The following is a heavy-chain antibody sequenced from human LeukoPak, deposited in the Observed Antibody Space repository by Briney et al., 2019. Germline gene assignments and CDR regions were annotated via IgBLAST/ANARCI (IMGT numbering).Heavy chain of an antibody. J-gene: IGHJ4*02. CDR3: ARDLRLVAFDY. V-gene: IGHV7-4-1*02. Sequence: EASVTVSCKASGYSFTSYSVNWVRQAPGQGLEWIGYINPSIGNPTYAQGFTGRFVFSLDTSVTTAYLQISSLEAEDTAVYYCARDLRLVAFDYRGQGTLVTVSS. D-gene: IGHD5-12*01. CDR1: GYSFTSYS. CDR2: INPSIGNP.